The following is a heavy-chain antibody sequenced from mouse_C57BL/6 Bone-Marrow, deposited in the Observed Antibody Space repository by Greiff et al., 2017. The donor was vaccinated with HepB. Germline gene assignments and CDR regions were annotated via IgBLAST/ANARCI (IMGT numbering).Heavy chain of an antibody. CDR3: ARSDLLWLRRSAMDY. V-gene: IGHV1-64*01. D-gene: IGHD2-2*01. J-gene: IGHJ4*01. CDR1: GYTFTSYW. CDR2: IHPNSGST. Sequence: QVQLQQPGAELVKPGAPVKLSCKASGYTFTSYWMHWVKQRPGQGLEWIGMIHPNSGSTNYNEKFKSKATLTVDKSSSTAYMQLSSLTSEDSAVYYCARSDLLWLRRSAMDYWGQGTSVTVSS.